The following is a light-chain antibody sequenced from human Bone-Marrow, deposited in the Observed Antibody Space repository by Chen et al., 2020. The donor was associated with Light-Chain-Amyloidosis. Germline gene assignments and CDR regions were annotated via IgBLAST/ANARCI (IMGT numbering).Light chain of an antibody. V-gene: IGLV3-25*03. Sequence: SYELTQPPSVSVSPGHTARITCSGDDLPTKYAYWYQQKPGQAPVLVIHRETGQPSWSSGLSSGSSSGTASALPISGVQAEDEADYHCQSADSSGTYEVIFGGGTKLTVL. CDR1: DLPTKY. J-gene: IGLJ2*01. CDR2: RET. CDR3: QSADSSGTYEVI.